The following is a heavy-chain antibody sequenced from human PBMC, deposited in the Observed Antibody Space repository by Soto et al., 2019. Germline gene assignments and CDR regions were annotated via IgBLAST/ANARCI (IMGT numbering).Heavy chain of an antibody. CDR1: GYSFISYW. Sequence: GESLKISCKGSGYSFISYWIGWVRQMPGKGLEWMGIIYPGDSDTRYSPSFQDQVSISADKSIGTAYLQWSSLKAADTAMYYCATLVYDSSGYLYFDYWGQGTLVTVSS. D-gene: IGHD3-22*01. J-gene: IGHJ4*02. V-gene: IGHV5-51*01. CDR2: IYPGDSDT. CDR3: ATLVYDSSGYLYFDY.